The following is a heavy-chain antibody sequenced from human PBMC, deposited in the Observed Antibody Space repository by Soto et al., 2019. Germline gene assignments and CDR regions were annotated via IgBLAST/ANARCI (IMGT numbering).Heavy chain of an antibody. CDR1: GFTFSSYW. Sequence: GVSLRLSCAASGFTFSSYWMHWVRQAPGKGLVWVSRINSDGSSTSYADSVKGRFTISRDNAKNTLYLQMNSLRAEDTAVYYCAIPGIAVAGAFDYWGQGTLVTVSS. CDR2: INSDGSST. J-gene: IGHJ4*02. D-gene: IGHD6-19*01. CDR3: AIPGIAVAGAFDY. V-gene: IGHV3-74*01.